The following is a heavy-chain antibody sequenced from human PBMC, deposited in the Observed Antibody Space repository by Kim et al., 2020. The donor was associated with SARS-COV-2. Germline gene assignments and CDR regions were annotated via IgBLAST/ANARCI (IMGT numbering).Heavy chain of an antibody. CDR1: GGSISSGGYY. D-gene: IGHD6-13*01. V-gene: IGHV4-31*03. Sequence: SETLSLTCTVSGGSISSGGYYWSWIRQHPGKGLEWIGYIYYSGSTYYNPSLKSRVTISVDTSKNQFSLKLSSVTAADTAVYYCARSSSWAPDDYWAREPWSPSPQ. CDR3: ARSSSWAPDDY. J-gene: IGHJ4*02. CDR2: IYYSGST.